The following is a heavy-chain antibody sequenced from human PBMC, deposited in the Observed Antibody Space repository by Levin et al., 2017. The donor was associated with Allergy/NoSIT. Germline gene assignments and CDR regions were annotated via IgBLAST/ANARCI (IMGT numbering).Heavy chain of an antibody. J-gene: IGHJ3*02. CDR1: GFTVSSNY. CDR2: IYSGGST. CDR3: ARGWRNAFDI. Sequence: LSLTCAASGFTVSSNYMSWVRQAPGKGLEWVSVIYSGGSTYYADSVKGRFTISRDNSKNTLYLQMNSLRAEDTAVYYCARGWRNAFDIWGQGTMVTVSS. V-gene: IGHV3-66*01.